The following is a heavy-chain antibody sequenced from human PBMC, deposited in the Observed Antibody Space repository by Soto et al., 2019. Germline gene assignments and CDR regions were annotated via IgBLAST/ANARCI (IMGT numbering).Heavy chain of an antibody. CDR1: GFTFXSYS. V-gene: IGHV3-48*01. D-gene: IGHD5-12*01. Sequence: EVQLVESGGGLVXPGGSLXLSCAASGFTFXSYSMNWVXQAPGKGLEWVSYISWDSSVIFYADSVRGRFTISRDDAKNSLYLQMNSLRAEDTAVYYCARDGGRGYDLDYWGQGTLVTVSS. J-gene: IGHJ4*02. CDR3: ARDGGRGYDLDY. CDR2: ISWDSSVI.